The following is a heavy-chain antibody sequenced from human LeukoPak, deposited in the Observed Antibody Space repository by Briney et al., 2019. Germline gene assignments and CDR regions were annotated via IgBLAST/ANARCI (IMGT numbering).Heavy chain of an antibody. V-gene: IGHV4-59*01. CDR2: IYNSGSA. Sequence: SETLSLTCTVSGGSISSYYWTWIRQPPGEGLEWIGYIYNSGSANYNPSLKSRVTISVDTSKNQFSLKLSSVTAADTAVYYCARDKFSTQYRLRFGEFSDWGQGTLVTVSS. D-gene: IGHD3-16*01. CDR1: GGSISSYY. J-gene: IGHJ4*02. CDR3: ARDKFSTQYRLRFGEFSD.